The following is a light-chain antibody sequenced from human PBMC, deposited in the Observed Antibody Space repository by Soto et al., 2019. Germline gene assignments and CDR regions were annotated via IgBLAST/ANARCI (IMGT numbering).Light chain of an antibody. V-gene: IGKV3-20*01. CDR3: QQYASSPI. J-gene: IGKJ5*01. Sequence: EIVLTQSPGTLSLSPGERATLSCRASQSVSSNYLAWYQQKPGQAPRRLIYAASSRATGIPDRFSGSGSGTDFTLTISRLEPEDFAVYYCQQYASSPIFGEGTRLEIK. CDR2: AAS. CDR1: QSVSSNY.